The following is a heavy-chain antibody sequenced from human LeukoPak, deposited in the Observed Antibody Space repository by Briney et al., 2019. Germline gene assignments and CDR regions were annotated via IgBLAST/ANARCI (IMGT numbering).Heavy chain of an antibody. CDR1: GFTFSSYW. V-gene: IGHV3-74*01. Sequence: PGGSLRLSCAASGFTFSSYWMHWVRQAPGKGLVWVSLINGDGSSISYADSVKGRFTISRDNAKNTVYVQMNSLRAEDTAVYYCARGSLGDGSLLIDYWGQGTLVTVSS. CDR3: ARGSLGDGSLLIDY. D-gene: IGHD3-10*01. CDR2: INGDGSSI. J-gene: IGHJ4*02.